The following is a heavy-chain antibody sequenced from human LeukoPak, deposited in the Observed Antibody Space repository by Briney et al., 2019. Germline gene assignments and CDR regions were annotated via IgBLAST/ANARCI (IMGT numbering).Heavy chain of an antibody. V-gene: IGHV1-8*01. Sequence: ASVKVSCKASGYTFTSYDINWVRQATGQGLEWMGWMNPNSGNTGYAQKFQGRVTMTRNTSISTAYMELSSLRSEDTAVYYCARPRKIAARPSSRNYFDSWGQGTLVTVSS. CDR1: GYTFTSYD. D-gene: IGHD6-6*01. CDR3: ARPRKIAARPSSRNYFDS. CDR2: MNPNSGNT. J-gene: IGHJ4*02.